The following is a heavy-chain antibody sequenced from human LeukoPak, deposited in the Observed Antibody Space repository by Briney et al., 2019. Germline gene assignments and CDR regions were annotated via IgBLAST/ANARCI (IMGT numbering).Heavy chain of an antibody. D-gene: IGHD6-13*01. CDR1: GFTFDDYA. CDR3: AKDGASTWYGDFEF. J-gene: IGHJ4*02. Sequence: PGGSLRLSCAASGFTFDDYAMHWVRQAPGKGLERVSGIRWNSGSIGYVDSVKGRLTISRDNDKNSLYLQMNSLRAEDTAVYYCAKDGASTWYGDFEFWGQGTLVTVSS. V-gene: IGHV3-9*01. CDR2: IRWNSGSI.